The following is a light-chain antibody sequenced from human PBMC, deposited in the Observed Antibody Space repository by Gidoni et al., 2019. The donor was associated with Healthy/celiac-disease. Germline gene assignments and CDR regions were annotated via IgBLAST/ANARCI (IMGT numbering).Light chain of an antibody. CDR3: QQSYSTPRLT. V-gene: IGKV1-39*01. J-gene: IGKJ4*01. Sequence: DIQMTQSPSSLSASVGDRVTITCRASQSISSYLNWYQQKPGQAPKLLIYAASSLPSGVPSRFSGSGSGTDFTLTISSLQPEDFATYYCQQSYSTPRLTFGGGTKVEIK. CDR2: AAS. CDR1: QSISSY.